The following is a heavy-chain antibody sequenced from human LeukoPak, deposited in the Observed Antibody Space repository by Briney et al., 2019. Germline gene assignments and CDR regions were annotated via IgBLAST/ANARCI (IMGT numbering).Heavy chain of an antibody. J-gene: IGHJ3*02. V-gene: IGHV3-9*01. D-gene: IGHD2-2*01. CDR1: GFTFDDYA. CDR2: ISWNCGSI. CDR3: AKLPEDIVVVPAAMGAFDI. Sequence: GGSLSLSCAASGFTFDDYAMHWVRQAPGKGLEWVSGISWNCGSIGYADSVKGRFTISRDNAKNSLYLQMNSLRAEDTALYYCAKLPEDIVVVPAAMGAFDIWGQGTMVTVSS.